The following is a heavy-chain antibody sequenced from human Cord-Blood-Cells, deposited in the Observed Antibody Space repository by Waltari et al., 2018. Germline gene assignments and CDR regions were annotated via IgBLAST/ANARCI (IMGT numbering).Heavy chain of an antibody. CDR2: INLNSGGT. Sequence: QVQLVQSGAEVKKPGASVKVSCKASGYTFPGYYMHWGRQAPGQGLEWMGWINLNSGGTNYAQKFQGRVTMTRDTSISTAYMELSRLRSDDTAVYYCARICVGGNFDLWGCGTLVTVSS. D-gene: IGHD2-15*01. CDR3: ARICVGGNFDL. J-gene: IGHJ2*01. CDR1: GYTFPGYY. V-gene: IGHV1-2*02.